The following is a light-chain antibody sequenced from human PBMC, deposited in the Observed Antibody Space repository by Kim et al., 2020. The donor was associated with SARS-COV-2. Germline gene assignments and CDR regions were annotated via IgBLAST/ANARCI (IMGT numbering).Light chain of an antibody. Sequence: GQSITISCTGTSSDVGGYNYVSWYQQHPGKDPRLMIYDVTNRPSGVSNRFSGSKSGNTASLTISGLQAEDEADYYCCSYTSSDTWVFGGGTKVTVL. CDR2: DVT. CDR1: SSDVGGYNY. V-gene: IGLV2-14*03. CDR3: CSYTSSDTWV. J-gene: IGLJ3*02.